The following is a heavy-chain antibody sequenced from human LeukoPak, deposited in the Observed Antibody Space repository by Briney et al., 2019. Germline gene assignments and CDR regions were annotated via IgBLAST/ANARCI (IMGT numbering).Heavy chain of an antibody. CDR3: ARYKAGGSLFDY. D-gene: IGHD1-26*01. CDR2: ISGSGDST. J-gene: IGHJ4*02. V-gene: IGHV3-23*01. CDR1: GFTLSSYA. Sequence: GGSLRLSCAASGFTLSSYAINWVRQAPGKGLEWVSGISGSGDSTYYADSVKGRFTISRDNAKNSLYLQMNSLRAEDTAVYYCARYKAGGSLFDYWGQGTLVTVSS.